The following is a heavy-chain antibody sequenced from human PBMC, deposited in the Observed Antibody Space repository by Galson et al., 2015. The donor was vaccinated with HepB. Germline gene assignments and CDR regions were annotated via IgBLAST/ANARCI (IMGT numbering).Heavy chain of an antibody. CDR3: TALRRGSNNWYGLDP. CDR1: GFTFSDAW. J-gene: IGHJ5*02. Sequence: SLRLSCAGSGFTFSDAWMSWVRQAPGRGLEWVARVKSQTDGGTTDHAAPVKDRFTISRDDSKNTLYLQMNSLKTEDTAVYFCTALRRGSNNWYGLDPWGQGTLVTVSS. CDR2: VKSQTDGGTT. V-gene: IGHV3-15*01. D-gene: IGHD6-13*01.